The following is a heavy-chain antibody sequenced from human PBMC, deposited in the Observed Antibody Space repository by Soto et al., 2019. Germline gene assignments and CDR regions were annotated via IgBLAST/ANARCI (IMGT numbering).Heavy chain of an antibody. CDR3: ATERGPTYYFDY. Sequence: GGSLRLSCAASGFTVSSKYMSWVRQAPGKGLEWVSVIYSDGSTYYADSVKGRFTISRDNSKNTPYLQMNSLRAEDTAVYYCATERGPTYYFDYSGQGTLVTVSS. CDR2: IYSDGST. V-gene: IGHV3-53*01. CDR1: GFTVSSKY. J-gene: IGHJ4*02. D-gene: IGHD2-21*01.